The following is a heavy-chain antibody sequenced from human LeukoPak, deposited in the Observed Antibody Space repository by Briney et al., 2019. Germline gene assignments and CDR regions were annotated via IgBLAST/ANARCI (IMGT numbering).Heavy chain of an antibody. CDR1: LFTLNTYA. CDR3: ASARGYSSEYK. CDR2: MYGSGCST. J-gene: IGHJ4*02. V-gene: IGHV3-23*01. D-gene: IGHD6-19*01. Sequence: PGGSLRLSRAASLFTLNTYAMSGVRQAPGRGREWVSSMYGSGCSTYYADSVRGRFTIPRDNSLKTLYVRVNSQTAEDRPLYYCASARGYSSEYKWGQGTLVTVSS.